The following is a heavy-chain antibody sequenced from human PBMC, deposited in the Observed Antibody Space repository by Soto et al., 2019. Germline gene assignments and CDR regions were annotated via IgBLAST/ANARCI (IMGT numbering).Heavy chain of an antibody. V-gene: IGHV3-30*18. CDR1: GFTFSSYG. D-gene: IGHD6-19*01. CDR3: AKDNMGVAENYYYGMDV. J-gene: IGHJ6*02. CDR2: ISYDGSNK. Sequence: QVQLVESGGGVVQPGRSLRLSCAASGFTFSSYGMHWVRQAPGKGLEWVAVISYDGSNKYYADSVKGRFTISRDNSKNTLYLQMNSLRAEDTAVYYCAKDNMGVAENYYYGMDVWGQGTTVTVSS.